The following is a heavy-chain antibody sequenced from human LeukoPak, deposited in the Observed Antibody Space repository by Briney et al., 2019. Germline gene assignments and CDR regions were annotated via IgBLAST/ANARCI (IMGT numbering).Heavy chain of an antibody. CDR2: IYYSGST. J-gene: IGHJ4*02. D-gene: IGHD3-22*01. CDR3: ARGNYDSSGYYLRRVSSFDY. V-gene: IGHV4-59*01. Sequence: KPSETLSLTCTVSGGSISSYYWSWIRQPPGKGLEWIGYIYYSGSTNYNPSLKSRVTISVDTSKNQFSLKLNSVTAADTAVYYCARGNYDSSGYYLRRVSSFDYWGQGTLVTVSS. CDR1: GGSISSYY.